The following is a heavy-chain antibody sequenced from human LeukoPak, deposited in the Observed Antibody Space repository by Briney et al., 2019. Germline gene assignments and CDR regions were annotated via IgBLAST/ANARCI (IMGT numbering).Heavy chain of an antibody. CDR1: GGSISNYY. D-gene: IGHD3-10*01. J-gene: IGHJ6*02. V-gene: IGHV4-59*01. CDR3: ARVRITMVRGVIKAPVYGMDV. CDR2: IYYSGST. Sequence: SETLSLTCTVSGGSISNYYWSWIRQPPGKGLEWIGYIYYSGSTNYNPSLKSRVTISVDTSKNQFSLNLSSVTAADTAVYYCARVRITMVRGVIKAPVYGMDVWGQGTTVTVSS.